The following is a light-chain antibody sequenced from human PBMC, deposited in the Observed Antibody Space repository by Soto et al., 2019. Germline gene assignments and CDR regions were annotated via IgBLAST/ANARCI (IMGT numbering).Light chain of an antibody. J-gene: IGLJ2*01. Sequence: QSVLTQPASVSGSPGQSITLSCTGTSSDMGGYDYVSWYQRHPGKAPKLIIYDVNNRPSGVSNRFSGSKSGNTASLTISGLQAEDEADYYCTSYASGSSHVVFGGGTQLTVL. CDR3: TSYASGSSHVV. CDR1: SSDMGGYDY. CDR2: DVN. V-gene: IGLV2-14*01.